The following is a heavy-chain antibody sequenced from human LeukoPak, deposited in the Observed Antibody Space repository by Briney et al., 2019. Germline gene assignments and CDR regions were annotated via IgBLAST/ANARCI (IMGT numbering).Heavy chain of an antibody. CDR3: AKGMDYYYGSGSYPDI. CDR2: ISGSGGST. Sequence: PGGSLRLSCAASGFTFSSYAMSWVRQAPGKGLEWVSAISGSGGSTYYADSVKGRFTISRDNSKNTLYLQMNSLRAEDTAVYYCAKGMDYYYGSGSYPDIWGQGTMVTVTS. V-gene: IGHV3-23*01. J-gene: IGHJ3*02. CDR1: GFTFSSYA. D-gene: IGHD3-10*01.